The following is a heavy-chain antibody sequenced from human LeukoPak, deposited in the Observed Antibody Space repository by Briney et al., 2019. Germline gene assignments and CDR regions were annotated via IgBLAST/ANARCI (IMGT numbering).Heavy chain of an antibody. J-gene: IGHJ6*03. D-gene: IGHD5-18*01. Sequence: GGSLRLSCAASGFTFSSYWMRWVRQAPGKGLVWVSRINSDGSSTSYADSVKGRFTISRDNAKNTLYLQMNSLRAEDTAVHYCARGGYSYGSYYYMDVWGKGTTVTVSS. CDR2: INSDGSST. CDR1: GFTFSSYW. CDR3: ARGGYSYGSYYYMDV. V-gene: IGHV3-74*01.